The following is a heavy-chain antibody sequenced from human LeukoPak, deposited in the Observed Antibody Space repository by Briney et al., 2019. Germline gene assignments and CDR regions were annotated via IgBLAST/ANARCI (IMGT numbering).Heavy chain of an antibody. D-gene: IGHD2/OR15-2a*01. CDR1: GGSISIFY. J-gene: IGHJ6*02. CDR2: THSSGSI. V-gene: IGHV4-4*07. CDR3: ARGTFKDGLDV. Sequence: SETLTLTCTVSGGSISIFYWSWIRQPAGKGLDWIGRTHSSGSINHNPSLKSRVTLSVDTSKNQFSLKLTSVAAADTAVYYCARGTFKDGLDVWGQGTTVTVSS.